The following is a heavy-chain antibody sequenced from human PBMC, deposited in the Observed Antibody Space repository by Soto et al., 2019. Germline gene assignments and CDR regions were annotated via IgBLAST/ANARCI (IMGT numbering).Heavy chain of an antibody. Sequence: EVQLLESGGGLVQPGGSLRLSCAASGFTFSSYAMSWVRQAPRKGLEWVSAISGSGGSTYYADSVKGGFTISRDNSKKILYLQMNSLRGEDTAVYYCAKDPFHRFLEWVHLDYWGQGSLFTVVS. J-gene: IGHJ4*02. D-gene: IGHD3-3*01. CDR2: ISGSGGST. CDR3: AKDPFHRFLEWVHLDY. V-gene: IGHV3-23*01. CDR1: GFTFSSYA.